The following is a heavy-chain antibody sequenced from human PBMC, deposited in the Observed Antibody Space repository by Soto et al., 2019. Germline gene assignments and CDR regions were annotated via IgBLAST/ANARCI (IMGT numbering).Heavy chain of an antibody. D-gene: IGHD6-19*01. CDR1: GFTFDDYA. Sequence: EVQLVESGGGLVQPGRSLRLSCADSGFTFDDYAMHWVRQAPGKGLEWVSGISWNSGSIGYVDSVKGRFTIFRDNAKNTLYLQMNSLRAEDTALYYCAKDWCSRGWYYYYYYMDVWGKGTTVTVSS. CDR2: ISWNSGSI. CDR3: AKDWCSRGWYYYYYYMDV. J-gene: IGHJ6*03. V-gene: IGHV3-9*01.